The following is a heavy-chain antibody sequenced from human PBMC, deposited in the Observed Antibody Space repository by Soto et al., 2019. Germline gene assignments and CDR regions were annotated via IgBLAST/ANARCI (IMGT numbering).Heavy chain of an antibody. J-gene: IGHJ4*02. CDR2: IIPILGIA. CDR3: AADRTYCGGDCYVD. CDR1: GGTFSIYT. V-gene: IGHV1-69*02. Sequence: SVKVSCKASGGTFSIYTISWVRQAPGQGLEWMGRIIPILGIANYAQKFQGRVTISADKSTSTAYMELSSLRSEDTAVYYCAADRTYCGGDCYVDWGQGTLVTVSS. D-gene: IGHD2-21*02.